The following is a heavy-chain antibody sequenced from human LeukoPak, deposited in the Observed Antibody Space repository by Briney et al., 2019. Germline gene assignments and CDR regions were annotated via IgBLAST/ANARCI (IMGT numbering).Heavy chain of an antibody. J-gene: IGHJ4*02. CDR1: GGSISSYY. CDR2: IYYSGST. D-gene: IGHD1-26*01. V-gene: IGHV4-59*08. Sequence: SETLPLTCTVSGGSISSYYWSWIRQPPGKGLEWIGYIYYSGSTNYNPSLKSRVAISVDTSKNQFSLKLSSVTAADTAVYYCARTFGPWDTIDYWGQGTLVTVSS. CDR3: ARTFGPWDTIDY.